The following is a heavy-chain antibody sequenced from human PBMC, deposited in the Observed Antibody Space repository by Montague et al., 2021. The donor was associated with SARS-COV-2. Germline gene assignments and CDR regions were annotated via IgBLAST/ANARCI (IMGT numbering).Heavy chain of an antibody. Sequence: SETLSLTCAVFDGSFSNFYWSWIRQPPGKGLEWIGEINHSGTTYXNPSLKSRVTISVGTSRNQFSLKLNSATAADAAVYYCASGDDNGSGYLDVWGKGTTVTVSS. CDR1: DGSFSNFY. J-gene: IGHJ6*03. CDR2: INHSGTT. D-gene: IGHD1-26*01. V-gene: IGHV4-34*01. CDR3: ASGDDNGSGYLDV.